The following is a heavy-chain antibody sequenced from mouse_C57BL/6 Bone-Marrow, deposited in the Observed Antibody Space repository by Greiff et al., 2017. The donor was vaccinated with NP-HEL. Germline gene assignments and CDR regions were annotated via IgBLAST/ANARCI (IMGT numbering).Heavy chain of an antibody. CDR1: GYTFTSYW. CDR2: IYPGSGST. V-gene: IGHV1-55*01. J-gene: IGHJ2*01. CDR3: ATSGYYYGSSPDY. D-gene: IGHD1-1*01. Sequence: QVQLKQPGAELVKPGASVKMSCKASGYTFTSYWITWVKQRPGQGLEWIGDIYPGSGSTNYNEKFKSKATLTVDTSSSTAYMQLSSLTSEDSAVYYCATSGYYYGSSPDYWGQGTTLTVSS.